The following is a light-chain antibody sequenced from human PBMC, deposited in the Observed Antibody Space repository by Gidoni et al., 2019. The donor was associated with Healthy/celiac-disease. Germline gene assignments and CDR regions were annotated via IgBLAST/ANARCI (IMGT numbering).Light chain of an antibody. CDR2: DDS. Sequence: SSVLTQPPSVSVAPGKTARITCWGNNIGSKSLHWYQQKPGQAPVLVVYDDSDRPSGIPERFSGSNSGNTATLTISRVEAGDEADYYCQVWDSSSDHVVFGGGTKLTVL. J-gene: IGLJ2*01. V-gene: IGLV3-21*03. CDR3: QVWDSSSDHVV. CDR1: NIGSKS.